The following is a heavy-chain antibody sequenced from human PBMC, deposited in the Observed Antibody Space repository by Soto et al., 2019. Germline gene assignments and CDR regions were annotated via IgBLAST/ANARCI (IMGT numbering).Heavy chain of an antibody. CDR2: MNPNSGDT. D-gene: IGHD7-27*01. V-gene: IGHV1-8*01. Sequence: ASVKVSCKASGYIFTNYDINWVRQATGQGLEWLGWMNPNSGDTGYAQKFQGRLTMTRNTAISTAYMELSSLKSDDTAVYYCARNRRETGDFDYWGQGTLVTVSS. J-gene: IGHJ4*02. CDR1: GYIFTNYD. CDR3: ARNRRETGDFDY.